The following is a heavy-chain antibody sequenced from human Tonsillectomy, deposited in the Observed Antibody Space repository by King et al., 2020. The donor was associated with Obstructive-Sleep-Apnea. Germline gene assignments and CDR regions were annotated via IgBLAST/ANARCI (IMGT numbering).Heavy chain of an antibody. J-gene: IGHJ4*02. CDR3: ARSCRTTSCSFDN. CDR1: GFTFSNYW. CDR2: INTDGSRT. D-gene: IGHD2-2*01. V-gene: IGHV3-74*01. Sequence: VQLVESGGGSVPPGGSLRLSCAASGFTFSNYWMHWVRQAPGKGRVWVSRINTDGSRTNYADSVKGRITVSRDNAKNTLYLQMNSLRAEDTAVYYCARSCRTTSCSFDNWGQGTLVTVSS.